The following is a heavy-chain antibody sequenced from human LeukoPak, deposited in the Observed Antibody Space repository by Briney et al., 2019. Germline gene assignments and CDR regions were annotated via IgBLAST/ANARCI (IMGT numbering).Heavy chain of an antibody. CDR1: GFTFISYS. D-gene: IGHD2/OR15-2a*01. CDR2: IRYDGSNK. Sequence: GGSLRLSSAASGFTFISYSIHWVRQAPGKGLEWVAFIRYDGSNKYYADSVKGRFTISRDNSKNTLYLQMNSLRAEDTAVYYCARDYKSTNAFDIWGQGTMVTVSS. J-gene: IGHJ3*02. V-gene: IGHV3-30*02. CDR3: ARDYKSTNAFDI.